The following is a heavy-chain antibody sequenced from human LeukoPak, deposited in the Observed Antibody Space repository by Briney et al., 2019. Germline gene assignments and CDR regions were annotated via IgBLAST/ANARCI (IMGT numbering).Heavy chain of an antibody. D-gene: IGHD2/OR15-2a*01. J-gene: IGHJ3*02. Sequence: GGSLRLSWVASGFSFRTYGMHWLRQAPGKGLEWVAFTRHDGNNRYYADSVKRRFTVSRDTSDNTDYLQMSRLSAEDTAVYHCAKDEIEYCDTDCHGGAFDMWGLGTMVIVSS. V-gene: IGHV3-30*02. CDR2: TRHDGNNR. CDR3: AKDEIEYCDTDCHGGAFDM. CDR1: GFSFRTYG.